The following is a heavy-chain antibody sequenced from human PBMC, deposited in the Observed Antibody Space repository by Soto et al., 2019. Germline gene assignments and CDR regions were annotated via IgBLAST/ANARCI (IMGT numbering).Heavy chain of an antibody. D-gene: IGHD6-13*01. CDR3: ARMASAGTLNWFDP. V-gene: IGHV1-8*02. CDR2: MNPGSGKT. Sequence: APVKVSCKASGSTFINFAISWVRQAAGQGLEWLGWMNPGSGKTGYASKFQGRGAMTRDASTGTSHLELSIRTSDDTAVYYWARMASAGTLNWFDPWGQGTLVTVSS. CDR1: GSTFINFA. J-gene: IGHJ5*02.